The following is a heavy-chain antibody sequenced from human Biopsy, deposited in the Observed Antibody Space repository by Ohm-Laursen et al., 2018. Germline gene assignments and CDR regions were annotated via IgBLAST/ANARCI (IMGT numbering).Heavy chain of an antibody. D-gene: IGHD3-3*01. J-gene: IGHJ4*02. CDR3: ARQVDFWSGYVDY. CDR1: GGSISDSTYH. V-gene: IGHV4-39*01. Sequence: GTLSLTCSVSGGSISDSTYHWGWIRQSPGKGLEWIGNIYYSGNTDYSPSPKSRVTISVDTSNNQFSLKLRFVTAADTAVYYCARQVDFWSGYVDYWGQGTLVAVSS. CDR2: IYYSGNT.